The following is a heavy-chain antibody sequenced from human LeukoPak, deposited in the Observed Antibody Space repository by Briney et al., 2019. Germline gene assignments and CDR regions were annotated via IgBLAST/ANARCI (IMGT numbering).Heavy chain of an antibody. Sequence: GGSLRLSCAASGFTFGSYGMHWVRQAPGKGLEWVAFIRYDGSNKYYTDSVKGRFTISRDNSKNTLYLQMNSLRAEDTAVYYCAKGRDILTEFDYWGQGTLVTVSS. CDR1: GFTFGSYG. CDR2: IRYDGSNK. J-gene: IGHJ4*02. V-gene: IGHV3-30*02. CDR3: AKGRDILTEFDY. D-gene: IGHD3-9*01.